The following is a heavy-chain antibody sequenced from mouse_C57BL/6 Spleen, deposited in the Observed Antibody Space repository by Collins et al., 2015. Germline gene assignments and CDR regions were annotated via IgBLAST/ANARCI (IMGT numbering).Heavy chain of an antibody. D-gene: IGHD2-4*01. J-gene: IGHJ3*01. V-gene: IGHV3-2*02. CDR2: ISYSGST. Sequence: DVQLQESGPGLVKPSQSLSLTCTVTGYSITSDYAWNWIRQFPGNKLEWMGYISYSGSTSYNPSLKSRISITRDTSKNQFFLQLNSVTTEDTATYYCAYYDYGLFAYWGQGTLVTVSA. CDR1: GYSITSDYA. CDR3: AYYDYGLFAY.